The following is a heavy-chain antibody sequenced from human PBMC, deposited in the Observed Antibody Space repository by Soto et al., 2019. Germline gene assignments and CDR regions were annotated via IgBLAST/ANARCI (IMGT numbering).Heavy chain of an antibody. CDR1: GYTFTNYY. CDR3: AREGVGATTSNFDY. V-gene: IGHV1-69*01. J-gene: IGHJ4*02. Sequence: GXSVKVSCKASGYTFTNYYMHWVRQAPVQGLEWMGGIIPIFGTANYAQKFQGRVTITADESTSTAYMELSSLRSEDTAVYYCAREGVGATTSNFDYWGQGTLVTVSS. CDR2: IIPIFGTA. D-gene: IGHD1-26*01.